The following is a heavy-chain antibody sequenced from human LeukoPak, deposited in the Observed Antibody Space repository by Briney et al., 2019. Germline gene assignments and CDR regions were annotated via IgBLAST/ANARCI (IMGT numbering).Heavy chain of an antibody. V-gene: IGHV1-8*02. D-gene: IGHD6-19*01. J-gene: IGHJ4*02. Sequence: ASVKVSCKASGGTFSSYAISWVRQATGQGLEWMGWMNPNSGNTGYAQKFQGRVTMTRNTSISTAYMELSSLRSEDTAVYYCARVFGGIAVDWGQGTLVTVSS. CDR3: ARVFGGIAVD. CDR2: MNPNSGNT. CDR1: GGTFSSYA.